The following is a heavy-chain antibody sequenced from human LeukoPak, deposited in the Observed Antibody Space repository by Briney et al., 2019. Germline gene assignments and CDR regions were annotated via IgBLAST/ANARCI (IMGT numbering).Heavy chain of an antibody. CDR1: GYSISGGYY. CDR2: IYHSGST. V-gene: IGHV4-38-2*02. CDR3: ASGVNFDY. D-gene: IGHD3-16*01. J-gene: IGHJ4*02. Sequence: SETLSLTCTVSGYSISGGYYWGWIRQPPGKGLEWIGSIYHSGSTYYNPSLKSRVTISVDTSKNQFSLKLSSVTAADTAVYYCASGVNFDYWGQGTLVTVSS.